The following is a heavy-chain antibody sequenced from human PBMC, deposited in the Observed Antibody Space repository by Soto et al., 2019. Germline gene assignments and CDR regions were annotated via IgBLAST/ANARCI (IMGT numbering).Heavy chain of an antibody. J-gene: IGHJ4*02. V-gene: IGHV1-69*02. CDR3: ARGKFDDYNPKAARGPYYFEY. Sequence: QVQLVQSGAEVKKPGSSVKVSCKASGGTFSSYTISWVRQAPGQGLEWMGRIIPILGIANYAQKVQGRVTITANKSTNTAYMELSSLRSEETAVYYCARGKFDDYNPKAARGPYYFEYWGQGTLVTVFS. CDR1: GGTFSSYT. D-gene: IGHD3-16*01. CDR2: IIPILGIA.